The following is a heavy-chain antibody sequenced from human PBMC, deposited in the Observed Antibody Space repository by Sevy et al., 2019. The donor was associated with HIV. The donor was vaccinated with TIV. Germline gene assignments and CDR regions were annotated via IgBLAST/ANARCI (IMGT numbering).Heavy chain of an antibody. CDR2: INQDGSEK. J-gene: IGHJ3*02. V-gene: IGHV3-7*01. CDR1: GISFSNYW. Sequence: GGSLRLSCAASGISFSNYWMSWVRQAPGKGLEWVAYINQDGSEKKFVGSVKGRFTISRDNAKNSVYLQMNSLTAEDTAVYYCARDRWAKYPEDGFDIWGQGTMVTVSS. CDR3: ARDRWAKYPEDGFDI.